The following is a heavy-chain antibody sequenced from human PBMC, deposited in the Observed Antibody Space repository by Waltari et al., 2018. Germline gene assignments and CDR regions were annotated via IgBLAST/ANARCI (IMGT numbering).Heavy chain of an antibody. CDR1: GDSMSNNW. CDR2: VLGSGRT. Sequence: QLQLQESVPGLVKPSGTLSLICAVSGDSMSNNWWSWVRQSPGKGLEWIGQVLGSGRTNYNPSFASRVTISLDTSTYQFALKMTSATAADTALYYCARDRGRGLYLDTWGPGTLVTVSP. J-gene: IGHJ4*02. CDR3: ARDRGRGLYLDT. V-gene: IGHV4-4*02. D-gene: IGHD2-15*01.